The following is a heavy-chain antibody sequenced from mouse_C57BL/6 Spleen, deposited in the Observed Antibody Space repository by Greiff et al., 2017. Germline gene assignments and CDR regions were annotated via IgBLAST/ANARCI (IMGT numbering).Heavy chain of an antibody. CDR3: ARFPYYYGSSYEGWYFDV. CDR1: GYTFTGYW. D-gene: IGHD1-1*01. J-gene: IGHJ1*03. V-gene: IGHV1-9*01. CDR2: ILPGSGST. Sequence: VQLQQSGAELMKPGASVKLSCKATGYTFTGYWIEWVKQRPGHGLEWIGEILPGSGSTNYNEKFKGKATFTADTSSNTAYMQLSSLTTEDSAIXYCARFPYYYGSSYEGWYFDVWGTGTTVTVSS.